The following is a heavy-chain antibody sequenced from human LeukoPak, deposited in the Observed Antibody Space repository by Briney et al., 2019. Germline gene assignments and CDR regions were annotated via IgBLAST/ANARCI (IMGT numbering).Heavy chain of an antibody. CDR3: AKWGDYDVLTGYYVSDY. J-gene: IGHJ4*02. CDR1: GFTFSNAW. D-gene: IGHD3-9*01. CDR2: ITGSGSGI. V-gene: IGHV3-23*01. Sequence: GGSLRLYCAASGFTFSNAWMSWGRQAPGKGLEWVSAITGSGSGIYYADSMKSRFTISRDNSKNTLYLQINSLRAEDTAVYYCAKWGDYDVLTGYYVSDYWGQGTLVTVSS.